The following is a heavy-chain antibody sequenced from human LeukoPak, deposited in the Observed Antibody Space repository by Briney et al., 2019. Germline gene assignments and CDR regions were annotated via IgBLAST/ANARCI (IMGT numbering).Heavy chain of an antibody. CDR2: ISYDGSNK. CDR1: GFTLSSYA. J-gene: IGHJ4*02. V-gene: IGHV3-30*04. D-gene: IGHD3-9*01. Sequence: GGSLRLSCAASGFTLSSYAMHWVRQAPGKGLEWVAVISYDGSNKYYADSVKGRFTISRDNSKNTLYLQMNSLRAEDTAVYYCARDEPRYYDILTGYYGLCDYWGQGTLVTVSS. CDR3: ARDEPRYYDILTGYYGLCDY.